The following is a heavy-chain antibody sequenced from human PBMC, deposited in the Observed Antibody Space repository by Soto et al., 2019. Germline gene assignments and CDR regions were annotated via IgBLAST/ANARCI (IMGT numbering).Heavy chain of an antibody. J-gene: IGHJ4*01. Sequence: QVQLQESGPGLVKPSQTLSLTCSVSGDSLTSPGYYWSWVRPYPRTGLEWIGYTSYSGTTYSSPSLKGRLTISLDTSKRQFSVSLASVRAADTAVYFCARAKGGSVVFDTSYFDYWGRGTLVTVSS. CDR2: TSYSGTT. CDR3: ARAKGGSVVFDTSYFDY. D-gene: IGHD3-16*01. CDR1: GDSLTSPGYY. V-gene: IGHV4-31*03.